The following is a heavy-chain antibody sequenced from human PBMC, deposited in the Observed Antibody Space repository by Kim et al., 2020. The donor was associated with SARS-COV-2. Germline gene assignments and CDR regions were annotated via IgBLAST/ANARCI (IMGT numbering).Heavy chain of an antibody. CDR2: IYPGDSDT. CDR3: ARRQDFWSGYHTFDY. Sequence: GESLKISCKGSGYSFTSYWIGWVRQMPGKGLEWMGIIYPGDSDTRYSPSFQGQVTISADKSISTAYLQWSSLKASDTAMYYCARRQDFWSGYHTFDYWGQGTLVTVSS. D-gene: IGHD3-3*01. V-gene: IGHV5-51*01. J-gene: IGHJ4*02. CDR1: GYSFTSYW.